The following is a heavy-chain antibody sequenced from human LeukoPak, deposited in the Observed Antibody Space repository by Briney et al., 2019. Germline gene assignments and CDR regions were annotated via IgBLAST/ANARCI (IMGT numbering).Heavy chain of an antibody. Sequence: GGSLRLSCAASGFTVSSNYMSWVRQAPGKGLEWVSVIYSGGSTYYADSVKGRFTISRDNSKNTLYFQMNSLRAEDTAVYYCARDMPVGGGYYHDYWGQGTLVTVSS. CDR1: GFTVSSNY. J-gene: IGHJ4*02. V-gene: IGHV3-66*01. D-gene: IGHD3-22*01. CDR3: ARDMPVGGGYYHDY. CDR2: IYSGGST.